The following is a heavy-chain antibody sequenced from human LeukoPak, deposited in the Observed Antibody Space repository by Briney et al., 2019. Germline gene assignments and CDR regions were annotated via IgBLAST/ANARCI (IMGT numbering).Heavy chain of an antibody. CDR1: GGSISSYY. D-gene: IGHD3-9*01. V-gene: IGHV4-59*08. CDR2: IYYSGST. Sequence: SSETLSLTCTVSGGSISSYYWSWIRQPPGKGLEWFGYIYYSGSTNYNPSLKSRVTISVDTSKNQFSLKLSSVTAADTAVYYCATTGLGLRYFDWSDYWGQGTLVTVSS. CDR3: ATTGLGLRYFDWSDY. J-gene: IGHJ4*02.